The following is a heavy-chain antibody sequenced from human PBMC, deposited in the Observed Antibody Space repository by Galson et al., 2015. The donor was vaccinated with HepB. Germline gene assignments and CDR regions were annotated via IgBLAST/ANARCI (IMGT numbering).Heavy chain of an antibody. J-gene: IGHJ4*02. CDR1: GYTFTHYS. D-gene: IGHD3-10*01. CDR2: INAGNGKT. Sequence: SVKVSCKASGYTFTHYSIHWVRQAPGHRLEWVGWINAGNGKTKYSQKLKGRVTITRDTSASTAYMQLSSLRSEDTALYYCARPGWCGELFPFYYWGQGSLVTVSS. CDR3: ARPGWCGELFPFYY. V-gene: IGHV1-3*01.